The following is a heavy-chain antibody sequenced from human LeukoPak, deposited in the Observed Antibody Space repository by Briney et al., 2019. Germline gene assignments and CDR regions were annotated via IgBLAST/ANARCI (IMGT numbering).Heavy chain of an antibody. CDR2: ISAYNGNT. J-gene: IGHJ4*02. CDR1: GYSFISYG. D-gene: IGHD6-19*01. CDR3: ARDQAVAATYPDY. V-gene: IGHV1-18*01. Sequence: GESLKISCKGSGYSFISYGISWVRQAPGQGLEWMGWISAYNGNTNYAQKLQGRVTMTTDTSTSTAYMELRSLRSDDTAVYYCARDQAVAATYPDYWGQGTLVTVSS.